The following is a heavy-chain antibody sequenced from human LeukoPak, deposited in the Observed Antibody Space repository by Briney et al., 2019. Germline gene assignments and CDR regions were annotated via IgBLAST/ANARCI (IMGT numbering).Heavy chain of an antibody. D-gene: IGHD1-26*01. V-gene: IGHV3-23*01. CDR1: GFSFRSYA. CDR3: VKNRRIVPTAAGDS. CDR2: IGGGGGSA. Sequence: PGGSLRLSCAAPGFSFRSYAMTWVRQAPGKGLEWVSGIGGGGGSAYYVDSVKGRFTISRDNSKNTLFLQMNSLRAEDTAVYYCVKNRRIVPTAAGDSWGQGALVTVSS. J-gene: IGHJ4*02.